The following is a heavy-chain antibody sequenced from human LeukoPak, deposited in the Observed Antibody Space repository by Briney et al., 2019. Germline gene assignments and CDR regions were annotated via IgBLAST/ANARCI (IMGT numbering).Heavy chain of an antibody. CDR2: IIPNTGGT. V-gene: IGHV1-2*02. D-gene: IGHD2-15*01. J-gene: IGHJ4*02. Sequence: GASVKVSCKASGYIFTAYYIHWVRQAPGQGPEWMGWIIPNTGGTNYAQKLQGRVTMTSDTSISTAYMEVSSLKSDDTAVYYCAREGGNGGFDYWGQGTLVTVSS. CDR3: AREGGNGGFDY. CDR1: GYIFTAYY.